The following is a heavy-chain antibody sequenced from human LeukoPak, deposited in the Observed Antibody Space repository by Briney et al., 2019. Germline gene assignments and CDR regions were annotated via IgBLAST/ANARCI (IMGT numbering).Heavy chain of an antibody. Sequence: ASVKVSCKASGYTFTSYGISWVRQAPGQGLEWMGWISAYNGNTNYAQKLQGRVTMTTDTSTSTAYMELRSLRSDDTAVYYCARFTTRWFGELLNYYYGMDVWGKGTTVTVSS. D-gene: IGHD3-10*01. CDR1: GYTFTSYG. CDR2: ISAYNGNT. J-gene: IGHJ6*04. V-gene: IGHV1-18*04. CDR3: ARFTTRWFGELLNYYYGMDV.